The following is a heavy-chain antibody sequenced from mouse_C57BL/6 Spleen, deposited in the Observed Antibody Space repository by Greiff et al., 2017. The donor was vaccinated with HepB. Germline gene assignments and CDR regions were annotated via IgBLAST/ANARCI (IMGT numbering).Heavy chain of an antibody. CDR2: ISDGGSYT. CDR1: GFTFSSYA. J-gene: IGHJ3*01. V-gene: IGHV5-4*03. D-gene: IGHD1-1*01. Sequence: DVMLVESGGGLVKPGGSLKLSGAASGFTFSSYAMSWVRQTPEKRLEWVATISDGGSYTYYPDNVKGRFTISRDNAKNTLYLQMSHLKSEDTAMYYCANYYGSSVWFAYWGQGTLVTVSA. CDR3: ANYYGSSVWFAY.